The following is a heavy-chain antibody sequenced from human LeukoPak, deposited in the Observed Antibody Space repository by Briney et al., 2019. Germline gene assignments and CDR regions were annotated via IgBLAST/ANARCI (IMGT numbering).Heavy chain of an antibody. J-gene: IGHJ3*02. D-gene: IGHD1-26*01. V-gene: IGHV4-39*07. Sequence: SETLSLTCTVSGGSISTRSYFWGWIRQPPGKGLEWIGEINHSGSTNYNPSLKSRVTISVDTSKNQFSLKLSSVTAADTAVYYCAREPYSGSNDAFDIWGQGTMVTVSS. CDR1: GGSISTRSYF. CDR3: AREPYSGSNDAFDI. CDR2: INHSGST.